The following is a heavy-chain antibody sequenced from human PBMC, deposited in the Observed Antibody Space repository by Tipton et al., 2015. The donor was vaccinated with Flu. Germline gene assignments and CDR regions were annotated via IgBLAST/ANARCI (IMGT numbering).Heavy chain of an antibody. D-gene: IGHD3-3*01. CDR3: ARRMGGIFGWFDP. V-gene: IGHV4-59*01. CDR2: IYYSGST. CDR1: GGSISSYY. J-gene: IGHJ5*02. Sequence: TLSLTCTVSGGSISSYYWSWIRQLPGKGLEWIGYIYYSGSTNYNPSLKSRVTISVDTSKNQFSLKLSSVTAADTAVYYCARRMGGIFGWFDPWGQGTLVTVSS.